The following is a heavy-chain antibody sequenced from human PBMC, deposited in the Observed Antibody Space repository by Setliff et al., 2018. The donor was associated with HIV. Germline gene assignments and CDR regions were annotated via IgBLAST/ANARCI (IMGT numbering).Heavy chain of an antibody. J-gene: IGHJ5*02. CDR2: VSAYNGKT. V-gene: IGHV1-18*01. CDR3: ARMGYIDSSGYPDH. CDR1: GDTFTRFG. Sequence: GASVKVSCKASGDTFTRFGFTWVRQAPGQGLEWMGWVSAYNGKTRYAQNFQDIVTMTTETSTSTAYMELRSLTSDDTAVYFCARMGYIDSSGYPDHWGQGTLVTVSS. D-gene: IGHD3-22*01.